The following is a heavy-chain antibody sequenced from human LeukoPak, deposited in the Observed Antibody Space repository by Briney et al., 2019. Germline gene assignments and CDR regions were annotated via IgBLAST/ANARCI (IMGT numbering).Heavy chain of an antibody. V-gene: IGHV1-18*01. Sequence: GASVKVSCKASGYTFTSYGISWVRQAPGQGLEWMGWISAYNGNTNYAQKLQGRVTMTTDTSTSTAYMELRSLRSDDTAVYYCARYRGRVVVTATTFDYWGQGTLVTVSS. CDR3: ARYRGRVVVTATTFDY. J-gene: IGHJ4*02. D-gene: IGHD2-21*02. CDR2: ISAYNGNT. CDR1: GYTFTSYG.